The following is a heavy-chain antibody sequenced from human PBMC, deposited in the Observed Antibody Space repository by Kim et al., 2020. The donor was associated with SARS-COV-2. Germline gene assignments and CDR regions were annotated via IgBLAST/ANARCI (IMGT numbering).Heavy chain of an antibody. J-gene: IGHJ4*02. V-gene: IGHV3-23*01. Sequence: GGSLRLSCEVSGPKFENFAFSWVRQTPGKGLEWVALVSGSGGITYYGDSVKGRFTISRDNSENTLYLQMNSLRVEDTAVYYCARGAYYDHIWGSSRSADYLDSWGQGTLVAVSA. CDR3: ARGAYYDHIWGSSRSADYLDS. CDR2: VSGSGGIT. D-gene: IGHD3-16*01. CDR1: GPKFENFA.